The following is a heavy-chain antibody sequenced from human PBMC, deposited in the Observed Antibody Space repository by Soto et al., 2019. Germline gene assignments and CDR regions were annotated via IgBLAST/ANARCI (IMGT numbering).Heavy chain of an antibody. V-gene: IGHV4-4*02. D-gene: IGHD6-19*01. CDR1: GGSISSSNW. CDR3: ASGRPVAGVSVWFDP. J-gene: IGHJ5*02. CDR2: IYHSGST. Sequence: QVQLQESGPGLVKPSGTLSLTCAVSGGSISSSNWWSWVRQPPGKGLEWIGEIYHSGSTNYNPSLKSRVTIAVDKSKNQFSLKLSAVTAEDTAVYYCASGRPVAGVSVWFDPWGQGTLVTVSS.